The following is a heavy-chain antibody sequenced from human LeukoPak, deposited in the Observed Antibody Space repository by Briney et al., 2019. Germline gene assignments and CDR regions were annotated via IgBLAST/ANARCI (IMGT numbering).Heavy chain of an antibody. D-gene: IGHD3-3*01. Sequence: GGSLRLSCAASGFTVSSNYMSWVRQAPGKGLEWVSVIYSGGSTYYADSVKGRFTISRDNSKNTLYLQMNSLRAEDTAVYYCARDQQIQDFWSGYLDYWGQGTLVTVSS. CDR3: ARDQQIQDFWSGYLDY. V-gene: IGHV3-53*05. J-gene: IGHJ4*02. CDR1: GFTVSSNY. CDR2: IYSGGST.